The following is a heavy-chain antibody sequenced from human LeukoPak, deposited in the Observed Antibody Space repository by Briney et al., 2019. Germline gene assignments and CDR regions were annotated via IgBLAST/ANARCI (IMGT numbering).Heavy chain of an antibody. D-gene: IGHD6-13*01. Sequence: SETLSLTCTVSGGSISSGDYYWSWIRQPPGKGLEWIGYIYYSGSTYYNPSLKSRVTISVDTSKNQFSLKLSSVTAADTAVYYCARRIAAAGPGYFDYWGQGTLVTVSS. CDR2: IYYSGST. CDR1: GGSISSGDYY. CDR3: ARRIAAAGPGYFDY. J-gene: IGHJ4*02. V-gene: IGHV4-30-4*01.